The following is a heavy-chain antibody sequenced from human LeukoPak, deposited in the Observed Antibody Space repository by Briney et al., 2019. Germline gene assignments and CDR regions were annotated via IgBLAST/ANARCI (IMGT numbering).Heavy chain of an antibody. J-gene: IGHJ4*02. V-gene: IGHV3-21*01. Sequence: PGGSLRLSCAASGFTFSSYSMNWVRQAPGKGLEWVSSISSSGSYTNYADSVKGRFTTSRDNAKNSLYLQMNSLRDEDTAVYYCATGPYWGQGTLVTVSS. CDR3: ATGPY. CDR1: GFTFSSYS. CDR2: ISSSGSYT.